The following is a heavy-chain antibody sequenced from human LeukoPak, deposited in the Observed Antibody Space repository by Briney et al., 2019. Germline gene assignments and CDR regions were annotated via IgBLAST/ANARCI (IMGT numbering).Heavy chain of an antibody. CDR1: VYSISSGYY. Sequence: SETLSLTCTVSVYSISSGYYWGWIRQPPGKGLEWIGSIYHSGSTYYNPSLKSRVTISVDTSKNQFSLKLSSVTAADTAVYYCARVPRVVVVRLPDYWGQGTLVTVSS. CDR2: IYHSGST. V-gene: IGHV4-38-2*02. CDR3: ARVPRVVVVRLPDY. D-gene: IGHD3-22*01. J-gene: IGHJ4*02.